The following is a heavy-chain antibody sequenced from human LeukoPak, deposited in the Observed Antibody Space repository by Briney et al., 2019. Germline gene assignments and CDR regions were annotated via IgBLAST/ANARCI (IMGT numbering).Heavy chain of an antibody. V-gene: IGHV3-23*01. CDR2: ISGSGGST. CDR1: GFTVSSNY. J-gene: IGHJ4*02. Sequence: AGGSLRLSCAASGFTVSSNYMSWVRQAPGKGLEWVSAISGSGGSTYYADSVKGRFTISRDNSKNTLYLQMNSLRAEDTAVYYCAKTQSGPIYGTLRGQGTLVTVSS. D-gene: IGHD2-15*01. CDR3: AKTQSGPIYGTL.